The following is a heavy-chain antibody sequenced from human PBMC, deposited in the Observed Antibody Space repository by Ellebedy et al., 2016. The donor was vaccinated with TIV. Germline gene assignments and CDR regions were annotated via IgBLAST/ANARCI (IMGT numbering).Heavy chain of an antibody. CDR1: GGSISSYY. Sequence: SETLSLTCTVSGGSISSYYWSGIRQPPGKGLEWIGYIYYSGSTNYNPSLKSRVTISLDTSKRQFSLKLNSVTAADTAVYYCARGLGGGAYFDYWGQGALVTVSS. V-gene: IGHV4-59*12. J-gene: IGHJ4*02. CDR3: ARGLGGGAYFDY. D-gene: IGHD1-26*01. CDR2: IYYSGST.